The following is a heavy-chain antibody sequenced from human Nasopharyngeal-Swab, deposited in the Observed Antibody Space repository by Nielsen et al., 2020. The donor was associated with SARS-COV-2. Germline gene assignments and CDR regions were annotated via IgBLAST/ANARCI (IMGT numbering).Heavy chain of an antibody. CDR1: GYSFTSYW. Sequence: GGSLRLSCKGSGYSFTSYWIGWGRQMPGKGLEWMGIIYPGDSDTRYSPSFQGQVTISADKSISTAYLQWSSLKASDTAMYYCARSMPSRYYYYGMDVWGQGTTVTVSS. CDR2: IYPGDSDT. CDR3: ARSMPSRYYYYGMDV. V-gene: IGHV5-51*01. D-gene: IGHD2-2*01. J-gene: IGHJ6*02.